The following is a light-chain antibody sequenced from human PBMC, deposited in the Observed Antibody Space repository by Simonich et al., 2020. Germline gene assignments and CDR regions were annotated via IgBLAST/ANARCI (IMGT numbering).Light chain of an antibody. V-gene: IGKV4-1*01. Sequence: DIVITQSPDSLAVFLGERVTINCKSNQSVLYSSNKKNYLAWYQQKPVQPPKLRIYWAVTRDSVVPDRFSGSGSGTDFTLTISSLHAEDVAVYYCQQYYSTPYTFGQGTKLEIK. J-gene: IGKJ2*01. CDR2: WAV. CDR1: QSVLYSSNKKNY. CDR3: QQYYSTPYT.